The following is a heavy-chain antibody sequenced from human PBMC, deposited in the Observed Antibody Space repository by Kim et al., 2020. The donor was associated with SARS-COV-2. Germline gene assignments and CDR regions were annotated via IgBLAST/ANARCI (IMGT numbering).Heavy chain of an antibody. CDR3: ARTADSWPNYNFDY. Sequence: QKCQGRVTMTRDTSTSTVYMELSSLRSEDRAVYYCARTADSWPNYNFDYWGQGTLVTVSS. V-gene: IGHV1-46*01. D-gene: IGHD6-13*01. J-gene: IGHJ4*02.